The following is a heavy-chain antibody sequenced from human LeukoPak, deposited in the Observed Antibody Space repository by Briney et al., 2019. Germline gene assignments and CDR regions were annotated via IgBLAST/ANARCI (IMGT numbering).Heavy chain of an antibody. D-gene: IGHD5-18*01. J-gene: IGHJ4*02. V-gene: IGHV4-39*07. CDR1: GGSISSSSYY. CDR3: ASLLKGNPWIQLFYGGNHREPTEDYFDY. CDR2: MYYSGST. Sequence: SETLSLTCTVSGGSISSSSYYWGWIRQPPGKGLEWIGSMYYSGSTYYNPSLKSRVTISVDTSKNQFSLKLSSVTAADTAVYYCASLLKGNPWIQLFYGGNHREPTEDYFDYWGQGTLVTVSS.